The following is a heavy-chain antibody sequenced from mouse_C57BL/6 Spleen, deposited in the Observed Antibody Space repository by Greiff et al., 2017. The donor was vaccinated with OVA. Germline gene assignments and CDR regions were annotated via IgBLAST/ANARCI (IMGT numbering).Heavy chain of an antibody. Sequence: EVNVVESGGGLVQPKGSLKLSCAASGFSFNTYAMNWVRQAPGKGLEWVARIRSKSNNYATYYADSVKDRFTISRDDSESMLYLQMNNLKTEDTAMYYCVRQRDGSSWFAYWGQGTLVTVSA. CDR3: VRQRDGSSWFAY. CDR1: GFSFNTYA. J-gene: IGHJ3*01. CDR2: IRSKSNNYAT. V-gene: IGHV10-1*01. D-gene: IGHD1-1*01.